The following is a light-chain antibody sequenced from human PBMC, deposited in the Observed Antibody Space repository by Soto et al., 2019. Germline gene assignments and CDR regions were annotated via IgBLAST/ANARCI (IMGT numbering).Light chain of an antibody. CDR2: EVS. CDR1: SSDVGSYDH. CDR3: ISYTGSRSLV. Sequence: QSALTQPASVSGSPGQSITISCSGTSSDVGSYDHVAWYQQFPGKTPKLMIYEVSNRPSGVSSRFSGSKSGNTASLTISGLQAEDEADYYCISYTGSRSLVFGGGTKLTVL. V-gene: IGLV2-14*01. J-gene: IGLJ3*02.